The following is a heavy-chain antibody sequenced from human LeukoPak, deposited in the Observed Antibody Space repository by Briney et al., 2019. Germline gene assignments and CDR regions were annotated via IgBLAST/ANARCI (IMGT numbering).Heavy chain of an antibody. CDR3: ARRLRFLEWLISPAFDI. CDR1: GGSISSSSYY. CDR2: IYYSGST. J-gene: IGHJ3*02. Sequence: PSETLSLTCTVSGGSISSSSYYWGWIRQPPGKGLEWIGSIYYSGSTYYNPSLKSRVTISVDTSKNQFSLKLSSVTAADTAVYYCARRLRFLEWLISPAFDIWGQGTMVTASS. D-gene: IGHD3-3*01. V-gene: IGHV4-39*01.